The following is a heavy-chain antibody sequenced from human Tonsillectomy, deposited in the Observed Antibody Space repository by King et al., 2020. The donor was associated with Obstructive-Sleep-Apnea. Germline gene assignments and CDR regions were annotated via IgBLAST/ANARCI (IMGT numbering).Heavy chain of an antibody. J-gene: IGHJ6*02. CDR2: ITYDGDNK. CDR3: ARDGTSTGLMDV. CDR1: GFAFNTYA. Sequence: VQLVESGGGVVQPGRSLRLSCAAAGFAFNTYAMHWVRQAPGKGLQWVALITYDGDNKYYADSVKGRFTISRDESKNTLYLHMNSLRADDTAVYYCARDGTSTGLMDVWGQGTTVTVSS. V-gene: IGHV3-30*04. D-gene: IGHD2-8*02.